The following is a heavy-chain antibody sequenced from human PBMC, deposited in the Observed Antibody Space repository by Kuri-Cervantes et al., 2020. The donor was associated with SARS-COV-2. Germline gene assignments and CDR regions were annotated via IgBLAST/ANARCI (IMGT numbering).Heavy chain of an antibody. J-gene: IGHJ4*02. CDR2: INAGNGNT. CDR3: ARNYGDYEPFDY. V-gene: IGHV1-3*01. Sequence: ASVKVSCKASGYTFTSYGISWVRQAPGQGLEWMGWINAGNGNTKYSQKFQGRVTITRDTSASTAYMELSSLRSEDTAVYYCARNYGDYEPFDYWGQGTLVTVSS. CDR1: GYTFTSYG. D-gene: IGHD4-17*01.